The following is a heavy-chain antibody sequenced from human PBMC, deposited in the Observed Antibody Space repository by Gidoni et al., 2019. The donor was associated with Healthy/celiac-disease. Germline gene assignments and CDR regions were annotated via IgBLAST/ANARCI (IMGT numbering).Heavy chain of an antibody. CDR1: GYTFTGYY. CDR2: INPNSGGT. CDR3: ARGTDTAKSYYYYMDV. D-gene: IGHD5-18*01. J-gene: IGHJ6*03. Sequence: QVQLVQSGAEVKKPGASVKVSCKASGYTFTGYYMHWVRQAPGQGLEWMGWINPNSGGTNYAQKFQGWVTMTRDTSISTAYMELSRLRSDDTAVYYCARGTDTAKSYYYYMDVWGKGTTVTVSS. V-gene: IGHV1-2*04.